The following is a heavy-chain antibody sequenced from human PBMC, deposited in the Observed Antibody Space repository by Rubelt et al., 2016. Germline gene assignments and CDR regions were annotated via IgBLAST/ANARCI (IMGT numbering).Heavy chain of an antibody. V-gene: IGHV4-59*08. Sequence: QVQLQESGPGLVEPSETLSLTCTVSGGSISSYYWSWIRQPPGKGLEWIGYIYYSGSTNYNPSLTSRVTILVDTSKNQFSRTRRSVTAADTAVYYCARHYCSGGNCYYFNYWGQGTLVTVSS. CDR3: ARHYCSGGNCYYFNY. J-gene: IGHJ4*02. CDR2: IYYSGST. CDR1: GGSISSYY. D-gene: IGHD2-15*01.